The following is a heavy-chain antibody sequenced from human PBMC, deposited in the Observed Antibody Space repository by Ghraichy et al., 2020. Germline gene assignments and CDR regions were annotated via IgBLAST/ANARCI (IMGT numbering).Heavy chain of an antibody. J-gene: IGHJ6*02. CDR3: ARRAGGYQYLYGLDV. CDR1: GDSIISSSYY. D-gene: IGHD2-15*01. Sequence: SETLSLTCSVSGDSIISSSYYWDWIRQPPGKGLEWIGSIYYSGTTYYSPPLKTRVTVSIDTSKNQFSLRLKSVTATDTAVYYCARRAGGYQYLYGLDVWGQGTTVIVSS. V-gene: IGHV4-39*01. CDR2: IYYSGTT.